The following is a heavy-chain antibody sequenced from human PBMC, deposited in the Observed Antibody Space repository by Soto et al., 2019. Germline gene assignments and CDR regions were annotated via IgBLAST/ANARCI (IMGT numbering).Heavy chain of an antibody. CDR3: ARLRREYSSPVAGTGHFDY. V-gene: IGHV5-51*01. CDR2: IYPGDSDT. Sequence: GESLKISCKGSGYSFPSYWIGWVRQMPGKGLEWMGIIYPGDSDTRYSPSFQGQVTISADKSINTAYMQWSSLQASDTAMYYCARLRREYSSPVAGTGHFDYWGQGTLVTVSS. J-gene: IGHJ4*02. CDR1: GYSFPSYW. D-gene: IGHD6-6*01.